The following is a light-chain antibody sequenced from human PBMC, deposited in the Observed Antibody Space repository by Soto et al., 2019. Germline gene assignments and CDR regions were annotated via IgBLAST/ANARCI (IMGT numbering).Light chain of an antibody. Sequence: QSALTQPASVSGSPGQSITISCTGTTSDIDLYDLVSWYRQYPGKAPTLIIYGVSKRPSGVSDRFSGSKAGNTASLTISGLQAEDEADYYCCSYAGFTTYVFGSGTKVTVL. CDR1: TSDIDLYDL. J-gene: IGLJ1*01. CDR2: GVS. V-gene: IGLV2-23*02. CDR3: CSYAGFTTYV.